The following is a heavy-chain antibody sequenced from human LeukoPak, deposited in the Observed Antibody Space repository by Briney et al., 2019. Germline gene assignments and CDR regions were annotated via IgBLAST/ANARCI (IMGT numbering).Heavy chain of an antibody. CDR1: GGPISRYY. Sequence: SETLPLTCTVSGGPISRYYWSWIRQPPGKGLEWIGHIYDSGITNYNPSLKSRVTISVDTSKNQFSLKLSSVTAADTAVYYCARAQVGATFPAFDPWGQGTLVTVSS. J-gene: IGHJ5*02. V-gene: IGHV4-59*01. D-gene: IGHD1-26*01. CDR2: IYDSGIT. CDR3: ARAQVGATFPAFDP.